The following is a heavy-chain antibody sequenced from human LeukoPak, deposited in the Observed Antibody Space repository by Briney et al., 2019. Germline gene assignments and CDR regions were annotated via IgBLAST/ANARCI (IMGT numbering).Heavy chain of an antibody. CDR2: MFHSGST. CDR1: GYSISSGRY. V-gene: IGHV4-38-2*02. Sequence: SETLSLTCTVSGYSISSGRYWACIRQSPEKGLEWIASMFHSGSTYYNPSLKSRVTTSADTSKNEFSLKLSSVTAADTAVYYCARAGTNLGDYDYWGQGTLVTVSS. D-gene: IGHD4-17*01. CDR3: ARAGTNLGDYDY. J-gene: IGHJ4*02.